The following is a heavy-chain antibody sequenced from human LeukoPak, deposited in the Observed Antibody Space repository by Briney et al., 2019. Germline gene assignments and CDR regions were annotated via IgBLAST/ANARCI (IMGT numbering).Heavy chain of an antibody. D-gene: IGHD2-15*01. CDR1: GGSVSNGSYY. J-gene: IGHJ4*02. Sequence: SETLSLTCTVSGGSVSNGSYYWSWIRRHPGKGLEWIGYIYYSGSTNYNPSLKSRVTISVDTSKNQFSLKLSSVTAADTAVYYCARDLGYCSGGSCSYFDYWGQGTLVTVSS. CDR2: IYYSGST. V-gene: IGHV4-61*01. CDR3: ARDLGYCSGGSCSYFDY.